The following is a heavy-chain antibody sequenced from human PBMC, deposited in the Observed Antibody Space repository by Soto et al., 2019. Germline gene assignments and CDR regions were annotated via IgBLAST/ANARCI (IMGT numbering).Heavy chain of an antibody. CDR1: DGSCIDYD. CDR3: AEDTSGWYLGFDY. V-gene: IGHV4-34*01. D-gene: IGHD6-19*01. Sequence: TMCLTCTLVDGSCIDYDWSWIRQTPGKGLEWIGEINHSGITNYNPSLKSRVSISVDTSQNQFSPKLSSVTAADTAVYYCAEDTSGWYLGFDYWGRGTLVTVST. J-gene: IGHJ4*02. CDR2: INHSGIT.